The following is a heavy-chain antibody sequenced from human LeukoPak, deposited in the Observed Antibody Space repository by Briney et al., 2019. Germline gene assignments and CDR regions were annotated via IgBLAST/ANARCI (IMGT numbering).Heavy chain of an antibody. D-gene: IGHD4-17*01. CDR3: ARAVTTPVWFDP. CDR1: GGSFSGYY. J-gene: IGHJ5*02. CDR2: INHSGST. Sequence: SETLSLTCAVYGGSFSGYYWSWIRQPPGKGLEWIGEINHSGSTNYNPSLKSRVTISVDTSKNQFSLKLSSVTAADTAVYYCARAVTTPVWFDPWGQGTLVTVSS. V-gene: IGHV4-34*01.